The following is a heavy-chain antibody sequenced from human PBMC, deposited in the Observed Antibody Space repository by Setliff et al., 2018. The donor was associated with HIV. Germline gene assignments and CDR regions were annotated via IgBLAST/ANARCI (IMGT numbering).Heavy chain of an antibody. Sequence: PSETLSLTCAVYGGPFSGYYWSWIRQPPGKGLEWIGEVTHSGRTNYNPSLESRVTTSVDTSKKQFSLRLTSVTAADTAVYYCARGVRDNSGWSSYYFDYWGQGTLVTVSS. CDR3: ARGVRDNSGWSSYYFDY. CDR2: VTHSGRT. V-gene: IGHV4-34*01. J-gene: IGHJ4*02. D-gene: IGHD6-19*01. CDR1: GGPFSGYY.